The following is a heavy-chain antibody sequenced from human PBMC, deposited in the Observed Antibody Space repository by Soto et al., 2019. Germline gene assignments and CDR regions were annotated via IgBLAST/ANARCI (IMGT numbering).Heavy chain of an antibody. D-gene: IGHD6-13*01. CDR1: GFTFSSYG. Sequence: QVQLVESGGGVVQPGRSLRLSCAASGFTFSSYGMHWVRQAPGKGLEWVAVISYDGSNKYYADSVKGRFTISRDNSKNTLYLQINSLRAEDTAVYYCPKDLWAGSSWYATYDAFDIWGQGTMVTVSS. V-gene: IGHV3-30*18. J-gene: IGHJ3*02. CDR2: ISYDGSNK. CDR3: PKDLWAGSSWYATYDAFDI.